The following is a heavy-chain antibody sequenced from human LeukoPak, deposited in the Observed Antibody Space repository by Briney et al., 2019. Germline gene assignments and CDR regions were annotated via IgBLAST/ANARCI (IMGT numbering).Heavy chain of an antibody. CDR2: IIPIFGTA. CDR3: AGYYYDSSGYGN. D-gene: IGHD3-22*01. V-gene: IGHV1-69*13. CDR1: GYTFTSYA. J-gene: IGHJ4*02. Sequence: ASVKVSCKASGYTFTSYAISWVRQAPGQGLEWMGGIIPIFGTANYAQKFQGRVTITADESTSTAYMELSSLRSEDTAVYYCAGYYYDSSGYGNWGQGTLVTVSS.